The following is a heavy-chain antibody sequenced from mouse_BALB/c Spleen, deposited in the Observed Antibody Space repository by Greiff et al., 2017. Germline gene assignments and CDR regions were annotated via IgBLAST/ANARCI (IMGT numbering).Heavy chain of an antibody. CDR2: ISYSGST. D-gene: IGHD2-14*01. Sequence: EVKLLESGPGLVKPSQSLSLTCTVTGYSITSDYAWNWIRQFPGNKLEWMGYISYSGSTSYNPSLKSRISITRDTSKNQFFLQLNSVTTEDTATYYCARRRYDGYAMDYWGQGTSVTVSS. J-gene: IGHJ4*01. V-gene: IGHV3-2*02. CDR3: ARRRYDGYAMDY. CDR1: GYSITSDYA.